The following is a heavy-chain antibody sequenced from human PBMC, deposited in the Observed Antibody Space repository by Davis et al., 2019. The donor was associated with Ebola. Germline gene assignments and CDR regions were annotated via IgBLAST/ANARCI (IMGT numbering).Heavy chain of an antibody. CDR1: GFTFSSYG. CDR3: TKANVAVFGAFDY. V-gene: IGHV3-66*01. D-gene: IGHD3-16*01. Sequence: GESLKISCAASGFTFSSYGIHWVRQAPGKGLEWVSVIFITGTTHNTDSVKGRFTISRDNSKNTLYLQMNSLRAEDTAVYYCTKANVAVFGAFDYWGQGTLVTVSS. CDR2: IFITGTT. J-gene: IGHJ4*02.